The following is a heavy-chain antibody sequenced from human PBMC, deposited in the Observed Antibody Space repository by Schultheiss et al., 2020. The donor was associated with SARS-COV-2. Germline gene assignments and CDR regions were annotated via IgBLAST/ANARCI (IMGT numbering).Heavy chain of an antibody. CDR3: ARGNIVVVVAATRSSWFDP. Sequence: GGSLRLSCAASGFTFSSYAMSWVRQAPGKGLEWVSAIGTAGDTYYPGSVKGRFTISRDNAKNSLYLQMNSLRAEDTAVYYCARGNIVVVVAATRSSWFDPWGQGTLVTVSS. V-gene: IGHV3-13*01. J-gene: IGHJ5*02. D-gene: IGHD2-15*01. CDR2: IGTAGDT. CDR1: GFTFSSYA.